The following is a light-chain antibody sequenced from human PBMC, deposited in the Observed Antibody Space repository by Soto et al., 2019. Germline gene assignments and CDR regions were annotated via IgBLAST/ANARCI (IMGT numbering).Light chain of an antibody. Sequence: QSALTQPSSVSGSPGQSVTISCTGTSSDVGGYNYVSWYQHHPGKAPKLMIYDVSKRPSGVPDRFSGSKSGNTASLTISGLQAEDEAEYYCCSFAGTYLVLFGGGTKVTVL. CDR1: SSDVGGYNY. J-gene: IGLJ3*02. CDR2: DVS. V-gene: IGLV2-11*01. CDR3: CSFAGTYLVL.